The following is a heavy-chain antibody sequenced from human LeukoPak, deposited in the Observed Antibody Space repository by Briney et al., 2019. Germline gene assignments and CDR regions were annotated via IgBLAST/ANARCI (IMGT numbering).Heavy chain of an antibody. D-gene: IGHD3-10*01. V-gene: IGHV4-39*01. CDR2: IYYSGST. CDR1: GGSISSSSYY. Sequence: SETLSLTCTVSGGSISSSSYYLGWIRQPPGKGLEWIGSIYYSGSTYYNPSLKSRVTISVDTSKNQFSLKLSSVTAADTAVYYCALAGSRSTIFDYWGQGTLVTVSS. CDR3: ALAGSRSTIFDY. J-gene: IGHJ4*02.